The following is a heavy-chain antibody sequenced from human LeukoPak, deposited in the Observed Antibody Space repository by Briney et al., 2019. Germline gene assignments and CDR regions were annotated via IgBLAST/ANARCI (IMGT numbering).Heavy chain of an antibody. CDR1: GYTFTSYY. J-gene: IGHJ4*02. Sequence: ASVTVSCKASGYTFTSYYMHWVRQAPGQGLEWMGLINPSGGSTSYAQKFQGRVTMTRDMSTSTVYMELSSLRSEDTAVYYCARAYGIAVAGAGLDYWGQGTLVTVSS. CDR2: INPSGGST. D-gene: IGHD6-19*01. V-gene: IGHV1-46*01. CDR3: ARAYGIAVAGAGLDY.